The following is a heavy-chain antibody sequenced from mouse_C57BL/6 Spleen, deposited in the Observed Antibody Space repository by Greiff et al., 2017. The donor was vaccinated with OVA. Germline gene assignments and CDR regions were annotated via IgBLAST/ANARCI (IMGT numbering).Heavy chain of an antibody. CDR3: AREGGYYYGSRGYAMDY. D-gene: IGHD1-1*01. V-gene: IGHV1-39*01. CDR2: INPNYGIP. J-gene: IGHJ4*01. CDR1: GYSFTDYN. Sequence: EVKLMESGPELVKPGASVKISCKASGYSFTDYNMNWVKQSNGKSLEWIGVINPNYGIPSYNQKFKGKATLTVDQSSSTAYMQLNSLTSEDSAVYYCAREGGYYYGSRGYAMDYWGQGTSVTVSS.